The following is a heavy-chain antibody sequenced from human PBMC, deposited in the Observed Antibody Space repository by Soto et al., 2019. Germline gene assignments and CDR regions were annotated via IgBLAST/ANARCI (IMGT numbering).Heavy chain of an antibody. CDR1: GGSISSTSSYEW. Sequence: QVQLQESGPGLVKPSGTLSLTCTVSGGSISSTSSYEWWSWVRQPPGKGLEWLGEIYHSGSTNYNPSLKSRVPMPVDKSKNQFSLGLSSVTAADTAVYYCAKMVGATLIDYWGQGSLVTVSS. CDR3: AKMVGATLIDY. V-gene: IGHV4-4*02. J-gene: IGHJ4*02. CDR2: IYHSGST. D-gene: IGHD1-26*01.